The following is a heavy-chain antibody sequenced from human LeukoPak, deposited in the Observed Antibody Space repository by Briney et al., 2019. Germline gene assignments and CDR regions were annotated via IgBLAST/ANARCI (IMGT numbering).Heavy chain of an antibody. CDR3: ASGAVAGRFDY. Sequence: PGGSLRLSCAASGFTFSDHYMDWVRQAPGKGLEWVGRTRNKANSYTTEYAASVKGRFTISRDDSKNSLCLQMNSLKTEDTAVYYCASGAVAGRFDYWGQGTLVTVSS. CDR2: TRNKANSYTT. J-gene: IGHJ4*02. V-gene: IGHV3-72*01. CDR1: GFTFSDHY. D-gene: IGHD6-19*01.